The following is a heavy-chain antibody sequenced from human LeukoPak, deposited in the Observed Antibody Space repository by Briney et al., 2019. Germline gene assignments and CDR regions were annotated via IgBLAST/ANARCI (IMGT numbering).Heavy chain of an antibody. V-gene: IGHV3-11*04. D-gene: IGHD3-22*01. CDR1: GFTFSDYY. CDR3: ARDEILANYYDSSGYQGPHDAFDI. Sequence: GGSLRLSCAASGFTFSDYYMSWIRQAPGKGLEWVSYISSSGSNIYYADSVKGRFTTSRDNAKNSLYLQMNSLRAEDTAVYYCARDEILANYYDSSGYQGPHDAFDIWGQGTMVTVSS. CDR2: ISSSGSNI. J-gene: IGHJ3*02.